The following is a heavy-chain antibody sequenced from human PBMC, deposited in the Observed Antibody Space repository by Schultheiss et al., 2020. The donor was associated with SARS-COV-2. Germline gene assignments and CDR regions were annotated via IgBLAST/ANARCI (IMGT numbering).Heavy chain of an antibody. J-gene: IGHJ6*02. V-gene: IGHV1-2*02. CDR2: INPNSGGT. CDR3: ARDPTDYCSSTSCYIPNYYYYGMDV. CDR1: GYTFTSYA. Sequence: ASVKVSCKASGYTFTSYAMHWVRQAPGQGLEWMGWINPNSGGTNYAQKFQGRVTMTRDTSISTAYMELSRLRSDDTAVYYCARDPTDYCSSTSCYIPNYYYYGMDVWGQGTTVTVSS. D-gene: IGHD2-2*02.